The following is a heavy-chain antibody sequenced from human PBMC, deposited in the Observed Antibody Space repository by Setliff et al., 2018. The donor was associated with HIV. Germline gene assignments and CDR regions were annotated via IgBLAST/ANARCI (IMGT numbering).Heavy chain of an antibody. D-gene: IGHD6-6*01. Sequence: LPETLSLTCSVSGDSISSGPYYWGWIRQPPGKGLEWIGNIYHSGSTLYKPSLKSRVTMSVDTSKNQFSLKLNSVTAADTPVYHCARLSSYRSSSYYFDYWGQGALVTVSS. CDR3: ARLSSYRSSSYYFDY. J-gene: IGHJ4*02. CDR2: IYHSGST. V-gene: IGHV4-39*01. CDR1: GDSISSGPYY.